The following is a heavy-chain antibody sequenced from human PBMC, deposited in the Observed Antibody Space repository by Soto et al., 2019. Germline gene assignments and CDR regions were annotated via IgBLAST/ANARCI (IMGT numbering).Heavy chain of an antibody. CDR2: IGKNDDSGV. J-gene: IGHJ4*02. Sequence: EVELVESGGGLVQPGGSLRLSCAASGFTFSSHGMNWVRQAPGKGLEWVSYIGKNDDSGVYYADSVKGRFIISRDNARNSLYLQMSSLRDEDTAVYFCARGDTGGRDFDYWGQGTLVSVSP. D-gene: IGHD2-8*02. CDR3: ARGDTGGRDFDY. CDR1: GFTFSSHG. V-gene: IGHV3-48*02.